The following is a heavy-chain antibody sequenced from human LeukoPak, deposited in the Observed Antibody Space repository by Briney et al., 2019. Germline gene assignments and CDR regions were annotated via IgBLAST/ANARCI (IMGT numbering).Heavy chain of an antibody. CDR2: IYYSGST. J-gene: IGHJ4*02. V-gene: IGHV4-39*01. CDR1: GGSISSSSYY. CDR3: ATSGGIVAKLDY. Sequence: SETLSLTCTVSGGSISSSSYYWGWIRQPPGKGQEWIGSIYYSGSTYYNPSLKSRVTISVDTSKNQFSLKLSSVTAADTAVYYCATSGGIVAKLDYWGQGTLVTVSS. D-gene: IGHD5-12*01.